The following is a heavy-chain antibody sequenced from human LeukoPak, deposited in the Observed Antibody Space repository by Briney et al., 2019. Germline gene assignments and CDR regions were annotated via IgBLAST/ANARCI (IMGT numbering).Heavy chain of an antibody. V-gene: IGHV4-59*01. Sequence: ASETLSLTCSVSGGSISTYYWSWIRQPPGKGLEWIGYVYYSGSTNYNPSLMGRVTMSVDTSKKQFSLKLNSVTAADTAVYYCARGTQYGSGSYFWFDPWGQGTLVTVSS. D-gene: IGHD3-10*01. J-gene: IGHJ5*02. CDR3: ARGTQYGSGSYFWFDP. CDR1: GGSISTYY. CDR2: VYYSGST.